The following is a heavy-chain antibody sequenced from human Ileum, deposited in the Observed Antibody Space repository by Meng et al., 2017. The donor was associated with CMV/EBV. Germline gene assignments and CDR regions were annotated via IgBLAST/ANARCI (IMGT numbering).Heavy chain of an antibody. V-gene: IGHV4-39*01. Sequence: LTCTVSGGSITSGSYYWSWIRQPPDKGLESIGSIYYSGSTYYDPSLKSRVTISLDTSKNQFSLNVRSVTAADTAVYYCAILRPFDYWGQGTLVTVSS. CDR1: GGSITSGSYY. CDR2: IYYSGST. J-gene: IGHJ4*02. CDR3: AILRPFDY.